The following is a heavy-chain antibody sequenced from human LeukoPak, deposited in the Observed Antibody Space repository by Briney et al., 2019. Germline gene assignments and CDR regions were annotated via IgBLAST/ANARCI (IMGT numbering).Heavy chain of an antibody. CDR3: AREDGSSGYDDF. D-gene: IGHD5-12*01. V-gene: IGHV4-39*02. Sequence: SETLSLTCTVSGGSISSSSYYWGWIRQPPGKGLEWIGSIYYSGNIYYNPSLKSRVTISVDTSKNHFSLNLKSVTAADTAVYYCAREDGSSGYDDFWGQGTLVTVSS. CDR2: IYYSGNI. CDR1: GGSISSSSYY. J-gene: IGHJ4*02.